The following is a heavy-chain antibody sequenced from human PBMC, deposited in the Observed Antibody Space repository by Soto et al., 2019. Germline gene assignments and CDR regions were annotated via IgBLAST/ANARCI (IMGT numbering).Heavy chain of an antibody. D-gene: IGHD3-3*01. J-gene: IGHJ4*02. CDR2: ISAYNGNT. Sequence: ASVKVACKASGYTFTSYGISWVRQAPGQGLEWMGWISAYNGNTNYAQKLQGRVTMTTDTSTSTAYMELRSLRSDDTAVYYCARDVTYYDFWSGYSFDYWGQGTLATVSS. CDR1: GYTFTSYG. V-gene: IGHV1-18*01. CDR3: ARDVTYYDFWSGYSFDY.